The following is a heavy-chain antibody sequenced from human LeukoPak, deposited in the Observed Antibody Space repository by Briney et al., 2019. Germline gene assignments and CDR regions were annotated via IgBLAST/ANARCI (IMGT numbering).Heavy chain of an antibody. V-gene: IGHV4-59*01. D-gene: IGHD3-9*01. J-gene: IGHJ4*02. CDR2: IYYSGRT. CDR3: VRESDWLFDH. CDR1: GGSLTNYY. Sequence: SETLSLTCTVSGGSLTNYYWSWVRQSPEGGLEWMGFIYYSGRTYYNPSLKGRATISVDTSKNQFSLSLNSVTAADTAVYYCVRESDWLFDHRGPGTLVTVSS.